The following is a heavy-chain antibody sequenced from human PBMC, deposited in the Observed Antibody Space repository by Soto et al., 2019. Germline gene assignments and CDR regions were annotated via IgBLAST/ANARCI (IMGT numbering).Heavy chain of an antibody. Sequence: AGWSLRLSCAASGFTFSSYTMNWVRQAPGKGLEWVSSISGSSSYIYYADSVRGRFTISRDNARNSLYLQMNSLRAEDTAVYYCARETGWSFDIWGQGKMVTV. V-gene: IGHV3-21*01. CDR3: ARETGWSFDI. CDR2: ISGSSSYI. CDR1: GFTFSSYT. D-gene: IGHD7-27*01. J-gene: IGHJ3*02.